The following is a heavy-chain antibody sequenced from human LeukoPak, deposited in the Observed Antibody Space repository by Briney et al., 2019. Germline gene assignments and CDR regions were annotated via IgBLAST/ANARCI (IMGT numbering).Heavy chain of an antibody. D-gene: IGHD6-19*01. J-gene: IGHJ4*02. V-gene: IGHV3-23*01. CDR2: ISASGGST. Sequence: GGSLRLSCAASGFTFSSYAMSWVRQAPGKGLEWVSDISASGGSTYYADSVKGRFTISRDNSKNTLYLQMNSLGAEDTAVYYCARRGYSSGWSVGFWGQGTLVTVSS. CDR3: ARRGYSSGWSVGF. CDR1: GFTFSSYA.